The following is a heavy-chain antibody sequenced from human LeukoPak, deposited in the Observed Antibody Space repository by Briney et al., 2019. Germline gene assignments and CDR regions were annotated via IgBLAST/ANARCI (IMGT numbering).Heavy chain of an antibody. CDR2: INAGNGNT. Sequence: ASVKVSCKASGYTFTSYAMHWVRQAPGQRLEWMGWINAGNGNTKYSQKFQGRVTITRDTSASTAYMELNSLRSEDTAVYYCARDAPTRDFDYWGQGTLVTVSS. V-gene: IGHV1-3*01. D-gene: IGHD2-2*01. CDR3: ARDAPTRDFDY. J-gene: IGHJ4*02. CDR1: GYTFTSYA.